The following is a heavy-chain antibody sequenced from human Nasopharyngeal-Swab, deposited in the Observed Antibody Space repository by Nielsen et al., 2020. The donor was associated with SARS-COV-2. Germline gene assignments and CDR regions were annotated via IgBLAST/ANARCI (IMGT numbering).Heavy chain of an antibody. V-gene: IGHV4-39*01. D-gene: IGHD2-2*01. J-gene: IGHJ5*02. CDR1: GGSTSSSSYY. CDR2: IYYSGST. Sequence: SEPLSPTCHVSGGSTSSSSYYWGWIRQPPGKGLEWIGRIYYSGSTYYNPSLKTRVTISVDTSKNQFSLKLSSVTTADMAMYYSARHFSVVVVPPAMLDWFDPWGQGTLVTVSS. CDR3: ARHFSVVVVPPAMLDWFDP.